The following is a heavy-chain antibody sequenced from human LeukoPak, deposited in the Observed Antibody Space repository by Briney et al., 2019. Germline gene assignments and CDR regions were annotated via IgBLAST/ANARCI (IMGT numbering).Heavy chain of an antibody. CDR1: GYTFTSYG. CDR2: INPNSGGT. J-gene: IGHJ5*02. D-gene: IGHD2-21*01. Sequence: GASVKVSCKASGYTFTSYGISWVRQAPGQGREWMGWINPNSGGTNYAQKFRGRVTMTRDTSISTAYMELSRLRSDDTAVYYCASISRLAPVDPWGQGTLVTVSS. V-gene: IGHV1-2*02. CDR3: ASISRLAPVDP.